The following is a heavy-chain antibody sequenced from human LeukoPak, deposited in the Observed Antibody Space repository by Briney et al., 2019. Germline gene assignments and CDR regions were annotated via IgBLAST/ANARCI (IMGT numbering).Heavy chain of an antibody. V-gene: IGHV1-46*01. J-gene: IGHJ4*02. D-gene: IGHD5-24*01. Sequence: ASVKVSCKASGYTFTSYYMHWGRQAPGQGLEWMGIINPSGGSTSYAQKFQGRVTMTRDTSTSTVYMELSSLRSEDTAVYYCARDKEMATNLYYFDYWGQGTLVTVSS. CDR1: GYTFTSYY. CDR2: INPSGGST. CDR3: ARDKEMATNLYYFDY.